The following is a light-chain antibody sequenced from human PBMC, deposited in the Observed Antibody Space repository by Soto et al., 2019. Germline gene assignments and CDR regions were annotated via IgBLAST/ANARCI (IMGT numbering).Light chain of an antibody. CDR3: QQRSNWPLT. Sequence: EIVLTQXPATLSLSPGERATLSCRASQSVSSYLAWYQQKPGQAPRLLIYDASNRATGIPARFSGSGSGTDFTLTSSSLEPEDFAVYYCQQRSNWPLTFGGGTKVEIK. CDR1: QSVSSY. V-gene: IGKV3-11*01. CDR2: DAS. J-gene: IGKJ4*01.